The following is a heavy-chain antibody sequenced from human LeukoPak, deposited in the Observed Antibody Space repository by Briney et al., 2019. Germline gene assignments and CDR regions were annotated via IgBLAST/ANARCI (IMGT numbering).Heavy chain of an antibody. J-gene: IGHJ4*02. V-gene: IGHV4-4*02. CDR2: IYHSGST. CDR1: GGSISSSNW. CDR3: AREARSYDSSGYREVYFDY. D-gene: IGHD3-22*01. Sequence: SETLSLTCAVSGGSISSSNWWSWVRQPPGEGLEWIGEIYHSGSTNYNPSLKSRVTISVDKSKNQFSLKLSSVTAADTAVYYCAREARSYDSSGYREVYFDYWGQGTLVTVSS.